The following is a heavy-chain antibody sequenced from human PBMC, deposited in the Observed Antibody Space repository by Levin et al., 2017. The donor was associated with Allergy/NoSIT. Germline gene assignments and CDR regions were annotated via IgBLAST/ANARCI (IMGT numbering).Heavy chain of an antibody. CDR3: ARETGGSGWYTVDY. CDR1: GFTFSSYA. D-gene: IGHD6-13*01. J-gene: IGHJ4*02. V-gene: IGHV3-23*01. Sequence: GGSLRLSCAASGFTFSSYAMAWVRQAPGKGLQWVSTIRPTGDRTYYADSVEGRFTISRDNSKSTVYLQMNSLRAEDTAKYYCARETGGSGWYTVDYWGRGTLVTVSS. CDR2: IRPTGDRT.